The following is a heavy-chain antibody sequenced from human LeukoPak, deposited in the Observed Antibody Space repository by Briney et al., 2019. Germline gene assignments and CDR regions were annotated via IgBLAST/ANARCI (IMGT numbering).Heavy chain of an antibody. CDR1: GYTLTELS. CDR2: FDPEDGET. CDR3: ATGEVGFDY. D-gene: IGHD4-17*01. J-gene: IGHJ4*02. Sequence: ASVKVSCKVSGYTLTELSMHWVRQAPGKGLEWMGGFDPEDGETIYAQKFQGRVTMTGDTSTDTAYMELSSLRSEDTAVYYCATGEVGFDYWGQGTLVTVSS. V-gene: IGHV1-24*01.